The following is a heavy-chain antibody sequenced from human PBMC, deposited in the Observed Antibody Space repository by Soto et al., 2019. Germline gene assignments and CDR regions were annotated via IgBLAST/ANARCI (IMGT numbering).Heavy chain of an antibody. CDR3: AKDPIRLVVVGFDS. CDR2: ISGSGGST. J-gene: IGHJ4*02. CDR1: GFPFSSYA. Sequence: GGSLRLSCAASGFPFSSYAMSWVRQAPGKGLEWVSGISGSGGSTYYADSVKGRFTISRDNSKNTLYLQMKSLRAEDTALYYCAKDPIRLVVVGFDSWGQGTLVTVSS. V-gene: IGHV3-23*01. D-gene: IGHD2-21*01.